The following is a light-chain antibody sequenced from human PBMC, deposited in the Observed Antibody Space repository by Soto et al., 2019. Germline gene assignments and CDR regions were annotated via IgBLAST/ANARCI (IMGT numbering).Light chain of an antibody. Sequence: QSALTQPASVSGSPGQSITISCTGTSSDIGANNYVSWYQQHPGKAPKLMIYDVSDRPSGVPNRFSGSKSGNAASLTISGLHSEDEADYYCSSYTSSDTLVFGTGTKLTVL. CDR2: DVS. V-gene: IGLV2-14*03. CDR3: SSYTSSDTLV. CDR1: SSDIGANNY. J-gene: IGLJ1*01.